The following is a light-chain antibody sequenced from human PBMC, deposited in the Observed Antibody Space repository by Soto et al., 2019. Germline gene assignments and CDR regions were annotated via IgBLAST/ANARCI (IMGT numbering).Light chain of an antibody. J-gene: IGKJ1*01. V-gene: IGKV3-20*01. CDR1: QSFSNNY. CDR3: QQYGSSRT. CDR2: GAS. Sequence: EIVLTQSPGTLSLSPGERATLSCRASQSFSNNYLAWYQQRPGQAPRLLIYGASSRATGIPDRFSGSGSGTDFTLTISRLEPEDFAVYYCQQYGSSRTFGQGTKVEIK.